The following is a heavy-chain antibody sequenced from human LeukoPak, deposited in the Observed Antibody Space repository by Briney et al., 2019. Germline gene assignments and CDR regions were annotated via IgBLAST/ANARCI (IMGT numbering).Heavy chain of an antibody. D-gene: IGHD3-10*01. J-gene: IGHJ4*02. Sequence: GGSLRLSCAASGFAVSSNYMNWVRQAPGKGLEWVSVIYSDGRTYYADSVKGRFTISRDISKNTLFLEMTSLRAEDTAVYYCAKVKGWYGEGYFDFWGQGTLVTVSS. V-gene: IGHV3-53*01. CDR2: IYSDGRT. CDR1: GFAVSSNY. CDR3: AKVKGWYGEGYFDF.